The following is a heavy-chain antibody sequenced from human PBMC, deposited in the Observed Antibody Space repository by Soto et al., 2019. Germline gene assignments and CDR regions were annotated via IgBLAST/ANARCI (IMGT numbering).Heavy chain of an antibody. CDR3: ARPAVGYCSSTSCYTQFDY. CDR1: GYTFTSYG. V-gene: IGHV1-18*01. CDR2: ISAYNGNT. J-gene: IGHJ4*02. Sequence: GASVKVSCKDYGYTFTSYGISWVREGPGQGLEWMGWISAYNGNTNYAQKLQGRVTMTTDTSTSTAYMELRSLRSDDTAVYYCARPAVGYCSSTSCYTQFDYWGQGTLLTVS. D-gene: IGHD2-2*02.